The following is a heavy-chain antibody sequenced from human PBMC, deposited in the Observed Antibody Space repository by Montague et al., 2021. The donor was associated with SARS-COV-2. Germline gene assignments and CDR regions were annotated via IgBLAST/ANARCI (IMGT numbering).Heavy chain of an antibody. D-gene: IGHD1-26*01. CDR3: ARHVSGSLTHFHH. J-gene: IGHJ1*01. CDR1: GGSISSYY. V-gene: IGHV4-59*08. Sequence: SETLSLTCTVSGGSISSYYWSWIRQPAGKGLEWIGYIYYSGSTNYNPSLKSRVTISVDTSKNQFSLNLSSVTAADTAVYYCARHVSGSLTHFHHWGQGSLVTVSS. CDR2: IYYSGST.